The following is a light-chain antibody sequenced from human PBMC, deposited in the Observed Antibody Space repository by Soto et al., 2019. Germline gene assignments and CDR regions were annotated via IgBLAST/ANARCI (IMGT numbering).Light chain of an antibody. V-gene: IGKV3-15*01. CDR2: DAS. CDR3: HQYNDGPGGT. J-gene: IGKJ1*01. CDR1: RGISSN. Sequence: EIVMTQSPATLSVSPGERATLSCRASRGISSNLAWYQQKPGQAPRLLIYDASTRATGIPARFSGSGYGRQFTLTISSLQSEDFAVYFCHQYNDGPGGTFGQGTKVDIK.